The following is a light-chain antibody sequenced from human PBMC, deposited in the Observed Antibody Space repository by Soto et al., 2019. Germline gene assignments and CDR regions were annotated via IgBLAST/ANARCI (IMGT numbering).Light chain of an antibody. J-gene: IGKJ1*01. CDR3: LLDFRYFWA. CDR2: AAS. CDR1: QAIRTA. Sequence: IQLPQYPSSLSASVGESANIXWRASQAIRTALDWYQQKPGKVATLLIYAASTLQSGVPSRFSGSGSGTDFTLTISSLQPEDFATYYCLLDFRYFWAFGQGTKVDIK. V-gene: IGKV1-6*01.